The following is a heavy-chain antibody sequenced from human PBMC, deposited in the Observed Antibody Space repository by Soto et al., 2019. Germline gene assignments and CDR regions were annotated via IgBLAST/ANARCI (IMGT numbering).Heavy chain of an antibody. CDR2: IYYSGST. Sequence: SETLSLTCTVSGGSISSGGYYWSWIRQHPGKGLEWIGYIYYSGSTYYNPSLKSRVTISVDTSKNQFSLKLSSVTAADTAVYYCARGQCSSTSCYTYYYYYYGMDVWGQGTTVTVSS. CDR3: ARGQCSSTSCYTYYYYYYGMDV. V-gene: IGHV4-31*03. D-gene: IGHD2-2*02. J-gene: IGHJ6*02. CDR1: GGSISSGGYY.